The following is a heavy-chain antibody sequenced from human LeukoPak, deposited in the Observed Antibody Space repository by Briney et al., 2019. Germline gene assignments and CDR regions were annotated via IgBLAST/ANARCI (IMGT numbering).Heavy chain of an antibody. D-gene: IGHD1-26*01. J-gene: IGHJ4*02. V-gene: IGHV4-39*01. Sequence: KTSETLSLTCTVSSGSVSCSSYYWDWIRQPPGKGREWVGNIFYSGSTDYSPSLNSRVTISVDTSKNQFSLRLSSVTAADTAVYYCASLRERSYYARGFDYWGQGTLVTVSS. CDR1: SGSVSCSSYY. CDR3: ASLRERSYYARGFDY. CDR2: IFYSGST.